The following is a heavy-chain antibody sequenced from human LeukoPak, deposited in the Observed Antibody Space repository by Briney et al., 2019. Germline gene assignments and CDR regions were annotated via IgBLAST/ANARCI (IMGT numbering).Heavy chain of an antibody. Sequence: GGSLRLSCVASGFTFINHAMSWVRQAPGKGLEWVSAISGNGYNTYYADSVKGRFTISRDNAKNSLYLQMNSLRAEDTAVYYCARDLPTTVTTLGGHFDYWGQGTLVTVSS. D-gene: IGHD4-17*01. CDR1: GFTFINHA. CDR2: ISGNGYNT. CDR3: ARDLPTTVTTLGGHFDY. J-gene: IGHJ4*02. V-gene: IGHV3-21*01.